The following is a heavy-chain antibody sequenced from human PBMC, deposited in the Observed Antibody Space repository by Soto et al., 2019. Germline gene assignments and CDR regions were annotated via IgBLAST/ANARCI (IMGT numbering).Heavy chain of an antibody. CDR1: GFTVSSNY. V-gene: IGHV3-53*01. J-gene: IGHJ4*02. D-gene: IGHD5-18*01. Sequence: GGSLRLSCAASGFTVSSNYMSWVRQAPGKGLEWVSVIYSGGSTYYADSVKGRFTISRDNSKNTLYLQMNSLRAEDTAVYYCARVVVARGYSYGYSYFDYWGQGTLVTVSS. CDR2: IYSGGST. CDR3: ARVVVARGYSYGYSYFDY.